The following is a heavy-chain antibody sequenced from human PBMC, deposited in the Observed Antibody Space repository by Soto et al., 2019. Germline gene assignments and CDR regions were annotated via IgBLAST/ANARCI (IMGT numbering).Heavy chain of an antibody. J-gene: IGHJ6*02. CDR3: ARGVPRVYGMDV. V-gene: IGHV3-74*01. D-gene: IGHD6-13*01. CDR2: INGDESTT. CDR1: GFTFSTYW. Sequence: GGSLRLSCAASGFTFSTYWMHWVRQAPGEGLVWVSRINGDESTTNYADSVEGRFTISRDNAKNTLYLQMSSLRADDTDVYYCARGVPRVYGMDVWGQGTTVTVSS.